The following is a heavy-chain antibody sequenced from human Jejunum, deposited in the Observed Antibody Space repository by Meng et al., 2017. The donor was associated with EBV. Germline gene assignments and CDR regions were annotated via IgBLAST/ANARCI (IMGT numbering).Heavy chain of an antibody. CDR3: ARGAYFSSSWYYFDY. CDR1: GDSITGSDYY. V-gene: IGHV4-39*07. J-gene: IGHJ4*02. CDR2: IYYSGST. D-gene: IGHD6-13*01. Sequence: QLRLQGSGPGLVMPSETLSLTCTVSGDSITGSDYYWGWIRQPPGKGLNWVGTIYYSGSTYYNPSLKSRVTISLDTSKSQFSLKLTSVTAADTALYYCARGAYFSSSWYYFDYWGQGTLVTVSS.